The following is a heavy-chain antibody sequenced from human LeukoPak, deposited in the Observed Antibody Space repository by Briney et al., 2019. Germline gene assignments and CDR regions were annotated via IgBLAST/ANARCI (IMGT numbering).Heavy chain of an antibody. CDR3: ARVDYDSSGYYYWDY. Sequence: PGGSLRLSCVGSGFTFNTYWMNWVRQAPGKGLEWVPSISSSSSYIYYADSVKGRFTISRDNAKNSLYLQMNSLRAEDTAVYYCARVDYDSSGYYYWDYWGQGTLVTVSS. CDR1: GFTFNTYW. CDR2: ISSSSSYI. J-gene: IGHJ4*02. V-gene: IGHV3-21*01. D-gene: IGHD3-22*01.